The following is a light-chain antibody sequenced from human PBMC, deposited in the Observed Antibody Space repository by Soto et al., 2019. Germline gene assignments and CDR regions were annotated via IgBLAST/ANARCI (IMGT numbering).Light chain of an antibody. J-gene: IGKJ5*01. Sequence: DIVLTQSPGTLSLSPGERATLSCGASQSINSRSLAWYQQKPGQAPRLLIYDASSRATGIPDRFSASGSGTDFTLTISRLEPEDFAVYYCQQYGSSPPITFGQGTRLEIK. CDR2: DAS. CDR3: QQYGSSPPIT. V-gene: IGKV3-20*01. CDR1: QSINSRS.